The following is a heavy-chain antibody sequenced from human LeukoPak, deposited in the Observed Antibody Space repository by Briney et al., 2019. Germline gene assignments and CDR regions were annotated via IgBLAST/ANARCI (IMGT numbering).Heavy chain of an antibody. CDR2: IYYSGST. Sequence: PSETLSLTCTVSGGSISSYYWSWIRQPPGKGLEWIGYIYYSGSTNCNPSLKSRVTISVDTSKNQFSLKLSSVTAADTAVYYCATSSPFDYWGQGTLVTVSS. J-gene: IGHJ4*02. CDR1: GGSISSYY. V-gene: IGHV4-59*08. CDR3: ATSSPFDY.